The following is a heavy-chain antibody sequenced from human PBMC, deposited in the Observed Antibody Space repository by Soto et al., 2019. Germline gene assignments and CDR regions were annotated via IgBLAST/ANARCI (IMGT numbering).Heavy chain of an antibody. CDR3: VRYYDGSGSNDGFEI. D-gene: IGHD3-22*01. Sequence: GGSLRLSCAASGFTLTNCWMTWVRQAPGKGLEWVANIKPDGSEKYYVDSVKGRFTISRDNAKNSLDLQMNSQRVEDTAVYYFVRYYDGSGSNDGFEIWGQGAMVTVSS. J-gene: IGHJ3*02. CDR1: GFTLTNCW. V-gene: IGHV3-7*01. CDR2: IKPDGSEK.